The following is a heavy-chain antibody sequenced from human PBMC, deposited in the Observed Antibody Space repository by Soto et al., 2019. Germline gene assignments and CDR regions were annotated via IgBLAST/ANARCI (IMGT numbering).Heavy chain of an antibody. V-gene: IGHV1-8*01. J-gene: IGHJ5*02. CDR1: GYTFTSYD. D-gene: IGHD3-22*01. CDR3: ARGSFYDSSGYYSP. CDR2: MNPNSGNT. Sequence: EASVKVSCKASGYTFTSYDINWVRQATGQGLEWMGWMNPNSGNTGYAQKFQGRVTMTRNTSISTAYMELSSPRSEDTAVYYCARGSFYDSSGYYSPWGQGTLVTVSS.